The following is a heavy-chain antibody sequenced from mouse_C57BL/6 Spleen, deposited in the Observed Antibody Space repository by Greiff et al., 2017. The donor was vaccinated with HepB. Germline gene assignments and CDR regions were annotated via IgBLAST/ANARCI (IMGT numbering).Heavy chain of an antibody. V-gene: IGHV1-15*01. J-gene: IGHJ3*01. D-gene: IGHD1-1*01. Sequence: VQLQESGAELVRPGASVTLSCKASGYTFTDYEMHWVKQTPVHGLEWIGAIDPETGGTAYNQKFKGKAILTADKSSSTAYMELRSLTSEDSAVYYCTPPHGSRLACFAYWGEGTLVTVSA. CDR2: IDPETGGT. CDR3: TPPHGSRLACFAY. CDR1: GYTFTDYE.